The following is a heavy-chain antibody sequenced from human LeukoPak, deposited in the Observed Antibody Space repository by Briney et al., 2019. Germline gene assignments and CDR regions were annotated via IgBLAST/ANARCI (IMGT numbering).Heavy chain of an antibody. Sequence: PSETLSLTCTVSGGSISSSSYYWGWIRQPPGKGLEWIGSIYYSGSTYYNPSLKSRVTISVDTSKNQFSLKLSSVTAADTAVYYCAGQRGYGDYLIYWYFDLWGRGTLVTVSS. D-gene: IGHD4-17*01. V-gene: IGHV4-39*01. CDR1: GGSISSSSYY. CDR3: AGQRGYGDYLIYWYFDL. CDR2: IYYSGST. J-gene: IGHJ2*01.